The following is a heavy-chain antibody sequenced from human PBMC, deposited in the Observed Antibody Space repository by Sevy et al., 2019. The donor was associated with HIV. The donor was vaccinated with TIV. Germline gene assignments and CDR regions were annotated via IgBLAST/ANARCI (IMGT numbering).Heavy chain of an antibody. J-gene: IGHJ4*02. CDR3: ASRTIFGVANRSLDY. CDR2: INHSGST. V-gene: IGHV4-34*01. D-gene: IGHD3-3*01. CDR1: GGSFSGYY. Sequence: SETLSLTCAVYGGSFSGYYWSWIRQPPGKGLEWIGEINHSGSTNYNPSLKSRVTISVDTSKNQFSLKLGSVTAADTAVYYCASRTIFGVANRSLDYWGQGTLVTVSS.